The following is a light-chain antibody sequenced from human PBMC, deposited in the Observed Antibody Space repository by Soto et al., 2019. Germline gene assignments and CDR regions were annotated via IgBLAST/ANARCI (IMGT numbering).Light chain of an antibody. J-gene: IGKJ5*01. CDR2: GAS. V-gene: IGKV3-15*01. CDR1: QSVNNK. CDR3: QQSFSPHIA. Sequence: EIVMTQSPGTLSVSPGERATLSCRASQSVNNKLAWYQQKPGRAPRLLIYGASTRATGIPARFSGSGSGTEFTLTISSLQSEDFAVYYCQQSFSPHIAFGQGTRL.